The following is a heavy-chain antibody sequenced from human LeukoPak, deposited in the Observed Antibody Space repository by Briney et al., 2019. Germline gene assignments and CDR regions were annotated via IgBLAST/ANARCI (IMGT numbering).Heavy chain of an antibody. V-gene: IGHV4-59*01. J-gene: IGHJ4*02. CDR2: IYYSGST. CDR1: GGSISSYY. D-gene: IGHD2-2*02. Sequence: PSETLSLTCTVSGGSISSYYWSWIRQPPGKGLEWIGYIYYSGSTNYNPSLKSRVTISVDTSKNQFSLKLSSVTAADTAVYYCASGRGYQLLYHDYWGQGTLVTVSS. CDR3: ASGRGYQLLYHDY.